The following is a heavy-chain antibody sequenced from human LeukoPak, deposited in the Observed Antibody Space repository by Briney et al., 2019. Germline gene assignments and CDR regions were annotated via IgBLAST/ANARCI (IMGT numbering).Heavy chain of an antibody. CDR3: ARESIIPGADYYYYYGMDV. CDR1: GGSISSYY. D-gene: IGHD2-2*02. V-gene: IGHV4-4*07. Sequence: SETLSLTCTVSGGSISSYYWSWIRQPAGEGLEWIGRIYTSGSTNYNPSLKSRVTMSVDTSKNQFSLKLSSVTAADTAVYYCARESIIPGADYYYYYGMDVWGQGTTVTVSS. J-gene: IGHJ6*02. CDR2: IYTSGST.